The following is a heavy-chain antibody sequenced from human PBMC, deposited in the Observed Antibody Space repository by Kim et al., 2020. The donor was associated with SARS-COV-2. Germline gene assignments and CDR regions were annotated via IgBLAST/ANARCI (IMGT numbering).Heavy chain of an antibody. V-gene: IGHV3-7*01. J-gene: IGHJ4*02. Sequence: VENYVGSLKGRFTSSRENVRSSVYVQLSSLRVEDTAVYYCARDRSGGDIDYWGQGTLVTVSS. CDR3: ARDRSGGDIDY. CDR2: VE. D-gene: IGHD3-16*01.